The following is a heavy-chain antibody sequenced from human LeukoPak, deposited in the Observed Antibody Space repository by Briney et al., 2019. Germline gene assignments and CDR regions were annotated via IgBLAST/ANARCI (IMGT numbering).Heavy chain of an antibody. CDR3: AKPVSAAQTQFDY. CDR1: GFTFSSYG. J-gene: IGHJ4*02. Sequence: GGSLRLSCAASGFTFSSYGMHWVRQAPGKGLKWVAVISYDGSNKYYADSVKGRFTISRDNSKNTLYLQMNSLRAEDTAVYYCAKPVSAAQTQFDYWGQGTLVTVSS. CDR2: ISYDGSNK. D-gene: IGHD6-13*01. V-gene: IGHV3-30*18.